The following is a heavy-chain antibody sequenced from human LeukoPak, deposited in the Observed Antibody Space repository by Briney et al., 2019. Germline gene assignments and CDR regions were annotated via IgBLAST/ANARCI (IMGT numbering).Heavy chain of an antibody. J-gene: IGHJ4*02. D-gene: IGHD6-19*01. Sequence: GGSLRLSCAASGFTVSSNYMSWVRQAPGKGLEWVSVIYSGGSTYYADSVKGRFTISRDNSKNSLYLQMNSLRDEDTAVYYCARATSTSGPTFDYWGQGTLVTVSS. V-gene: IGHV3-53*01. CDR1: GFTVSSNY. CDR3: ARATSTSGPTFDY. CDR2: IYSGGST.